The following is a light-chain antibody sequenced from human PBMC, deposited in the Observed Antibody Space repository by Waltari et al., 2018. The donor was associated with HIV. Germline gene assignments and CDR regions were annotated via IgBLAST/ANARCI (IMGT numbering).Light chain of an antibody. J-gene: IGKJ2*01. CDR3: QQYLYSPRT. V-gene: IGKV3-11*01. CDR2: DAS. Sequence: EVVLTQSPATLSLSPGERATLSCRASQNIFRSLVWYQLKPGRAPRLLIYDASNRTTGIPARFSGSGSGTDFSLTISSLEPEDFAVYYCQQYLYSPRTFGQGTKLEIK. CDR1: QNIFRS.